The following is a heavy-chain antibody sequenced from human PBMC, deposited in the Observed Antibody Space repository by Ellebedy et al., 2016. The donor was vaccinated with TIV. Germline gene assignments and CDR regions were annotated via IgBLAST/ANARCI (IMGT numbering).Heavy chain of an antibody. CDR2: INPDSGGT. D-gene: IGHD4/OR15-4a*01. Sequence: ASVKVSCKTSGYIFTAYYIHWVRQAPGQGLEWMEWINPDSGGTNFPQKFQGRVTMTRDTSVNTAYMEPSRLQSDDTAVYYCARVLRATSGMDVWGQGTTVIAS. CDR1: GYIFTAYY. V-gene: IGHV1-2*02. J-gene: IGHJ6*02. CDR3: ARVLRATSGMDV.